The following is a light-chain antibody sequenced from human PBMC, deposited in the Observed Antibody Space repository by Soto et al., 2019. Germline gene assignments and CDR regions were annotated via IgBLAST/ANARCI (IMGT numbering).Light chain of an antibody. CDR2: PNN. CDR1: SSNIGSKT. Sequence: QTVVTQPPSASGTPGQRVTISCSGSSSNIGSKTVNWYQYLPGTAPKLLTWPNNQRPSGVPDRFSGSKSGTSASLAISGLQSEDEADYYCAVWDDSLNGVVFGGGTQLTVL. J-gene: IGLJ2*01. V-gene: IGLV1-44*01. CDR3: AVWDDSLNGVV.